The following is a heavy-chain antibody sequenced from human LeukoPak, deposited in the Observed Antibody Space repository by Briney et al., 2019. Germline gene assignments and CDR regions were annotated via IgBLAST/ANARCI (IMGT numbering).Heavy chain of an antibody. V-gene: IGHV3-23*01. CDR1: GFPFSSYA. CDR2: ISGSGGST. Sequence: GSLELSCAAPGFPFSSYAMSWVRPAPGKGLEWVPAISGSGGSTYYADSVKGRFTISRDNSKNTLYLQMNSLRAEDTAVYYCAKGFVVVPAATLGAFDIWGQGTMVTVSS. J-gene: IGHJ3*02. D-gene: IGHD2-2*01. CDR3: AKGFVVVPAATLGAFDI.